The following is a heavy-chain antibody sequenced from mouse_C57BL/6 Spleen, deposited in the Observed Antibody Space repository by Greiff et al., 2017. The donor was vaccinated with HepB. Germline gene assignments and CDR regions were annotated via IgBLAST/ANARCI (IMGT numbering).Heavy chain of an antibody. CDR2: INPNNGGT. J-gene: IGHJ4*01. CDR1: GYTFTDYY. CDR3: ARYYGNFYYAMDY. Sequence: EVQLQQSGPELVKPGASVKISCKASGYTFTDYYMNWVKQSHGKSLEWLGDINPNNGGTSYNQKFKGKATLTVDKSSSTAYMELRSLTSEDSAVYYCARYYGNFYYAMDYWGQGTSVTVSS. D-gene: IGHD2-1*01. V-gene: IGHV1-26*01.